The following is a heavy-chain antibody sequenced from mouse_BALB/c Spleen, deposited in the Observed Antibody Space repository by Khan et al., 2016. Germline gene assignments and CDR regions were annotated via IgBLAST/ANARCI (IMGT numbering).Heavy chain of an antibody. D-gene: IGHD3-3*01. CDR1: GFAFSSYD. V-gene: IGHV5-12-1*01. Sequence: EVELVESGGGLVKPGGSLKLSCAASGFAFSSYDMSWVRQTPEKGLEWVAYISSGGGSTFYSDTVKGRFTISTDNAKNTLYLQMSRLKAEETAMYDCASGDDYFDYWGKGTTITVAS. CDR2: ISSGGGST. CDR3: ASGDDYFDY. J-gene: IGHJ2*01.